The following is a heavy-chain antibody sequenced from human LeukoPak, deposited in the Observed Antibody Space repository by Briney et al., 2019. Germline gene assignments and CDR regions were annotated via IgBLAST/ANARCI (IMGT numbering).Heavy chain of an antibody. Sequence: GGSLRLSCSASGFIFSSYYMHWVRQAPGKGLEYVSAITTNGGSTYYADSVKGRFTISRDNSKNTLYLQMSSLRADDTAVYYCAVAYGGYDWEGGFDYWGQGTLVTVSS. D-gene: IGHD5-12*01. J-gene: IGHJ4*01. V-gene: IGHV3-64D*09. CDR2: ITTNGGST. CDR3: AVAYGGYDWEGGFDY. CDR1: GFIFSSYY.